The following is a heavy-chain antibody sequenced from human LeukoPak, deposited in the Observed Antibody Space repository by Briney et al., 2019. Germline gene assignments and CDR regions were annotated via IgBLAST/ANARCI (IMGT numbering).Heavy chain of an antibody. J-gene: IGHJ4*02. Sequence: SETLSLTCTVSGDSTSSIAYYWGWIRQPPGKGLEWIGSVYYTGSTYYNPSLKSRVTISVDTSNNQFSLKLTSLSAADTAVYYCARADCSGGTCPRYWGQGTLVTVSS. V-gene: IGHV4-39*01. D-gene: IGHD2-15*01. CDR3: ARADCSGGTCPRY. CDR1: GDSTSSIAYY. CDR2: VYYTGST.